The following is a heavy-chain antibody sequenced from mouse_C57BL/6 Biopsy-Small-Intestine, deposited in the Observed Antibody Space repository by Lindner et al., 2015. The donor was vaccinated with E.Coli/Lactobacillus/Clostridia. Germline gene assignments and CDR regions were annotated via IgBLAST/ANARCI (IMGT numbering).Heavy chain of an antibody. CDR3: ARANYYGSGSPVRFDY. J-gene: IGHJ4*01. CDR2: INPDRGGT. CDR1: GYTFTGYY. D-gene: IGHD1-1*02. V-gene: IGHV1-84*02. Sequence: SVKVSCKASGYTFTGYYMHWVRQAPGQGLEWMGWINPDRGGTNYAQKFQGRVTMTRDTSISTAYMELSRLRSDDTSVYYCARANYYGSGSPVRFDYWGQGTLVTVSS.